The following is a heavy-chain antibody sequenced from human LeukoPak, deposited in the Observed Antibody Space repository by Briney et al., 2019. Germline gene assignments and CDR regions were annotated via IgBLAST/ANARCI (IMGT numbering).Heavy chain of an antibody. J-gene: IGHJ3*02. Sequence: PGGSLRLSCAASGFTFSSYAMHWVRQAPGKGLEWVAVISYDGSNKYYADSVKGRFTISRDNSKNTLYLQMNSLRAEDTALYYCAKDIEATLYSSSWHDAFDIWGQGTMVTVSS. CDR3: AKDIEATLYSSSWHDAFDI. D-gene: IGHD6-13*01. CDR2: ISYDGSNK. CDR1: GFTFSSYA. V-gene: IGHV3-30-3*01.